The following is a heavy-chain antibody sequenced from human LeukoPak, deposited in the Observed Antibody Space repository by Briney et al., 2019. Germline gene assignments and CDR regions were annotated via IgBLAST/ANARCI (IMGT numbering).Heavy chain of an antibody. D-gene: IGHD6-13*01. J-gene: IGHJ4*02. Sequence: ASVKVSCKAAGYTFTSYGISWVRQGPGQGLEWMGWISAYNGNTNYAQKLQGRVTMTTDTSTSTAYMELRSLRSDDTAVYYCARWGSSWSSFDYWGQGTLFTVSS. CDR3: ARWGSSWSSFDY. CDR2: ISAYNGNT. CDR1: GYTFTSYG. V-gene: IGHV1-18*01.